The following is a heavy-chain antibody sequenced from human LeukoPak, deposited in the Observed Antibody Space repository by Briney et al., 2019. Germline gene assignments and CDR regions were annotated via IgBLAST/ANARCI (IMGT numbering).Heavy chain of an antibody. J-gene: IGHJ5*02. D-gene: IGHD3-22*01. Sequence: ASVKVSCKVSGYTLTELSMHWVRQAPGNGLEWMGGFDPEDGETIYAQKFQGRVTMTEDTSTDTAYMELSSLRSEDTAVYYCATDRDYYDSSGYSPFDPWGQGTLVTVSS. V-gene: IGHV1-24*01. CDR1: GYTLTELS. CDR3: ATDRDYYDSSGYSPFDP. CDR2: FDPEDGET.